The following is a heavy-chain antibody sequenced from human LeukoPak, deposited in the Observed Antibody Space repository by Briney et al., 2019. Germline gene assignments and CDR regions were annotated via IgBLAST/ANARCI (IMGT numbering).Heavy chain of an antibody. CDR2: IYYSVSGGGT. CDR3: ARGGTMTTVPL. Sequence: PSETLSLTCTVSGGSINNYYWNWIRQPPGKGLELIGYIYYSVSGGGTNYNPSLKSRVTISADTSKNQFSLTLSSVTAADTAVYYCARGGTMTTVPLWGQGTLVTVSS. CDR1: GGSINNYY. V-gene: IGHV4-59*08. D-gene: IGHD4-17*01. J-gene: IGHJ4*02.